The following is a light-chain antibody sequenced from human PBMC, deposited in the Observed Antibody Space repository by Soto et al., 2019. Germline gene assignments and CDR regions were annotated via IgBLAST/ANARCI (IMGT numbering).Light chain of an antibody. Sequence: IMLAHAPGTLSLSPREKATLSCRACQSVSSIYLAWYQQKPGQAPRLLIYGASSRATGIPDRFSGSGSGTDFTLTISRLEPEDFAVYYCQQYGSSRWTFGQGTKV. CDR2: GAS. V-gene: IGKV3-20*01. CDR3: QQYGSSRWT. CDR1: QSVSSIY. J-gene: IGKJ1*01.